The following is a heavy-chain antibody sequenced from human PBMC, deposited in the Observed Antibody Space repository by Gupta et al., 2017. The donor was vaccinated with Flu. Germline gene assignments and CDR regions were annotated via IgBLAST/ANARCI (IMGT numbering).Heavy chain of an antibody. CDR1: YTFTGYD. J-gene: IGHJ4*01. CDR2: INPNSGGT. Sequence: YTFTGYDMHWMRQSPGQGLEWMGGINPNSGGTNYAQKFQGRVTMTRDTSIITAYMRLSSLRSDDTAVYYCSFRTVGAIDYWGHGTLVTVSS. CDR3: SFRTVGAIDY. D-gene: IGHD1-26*01. V-gene: IGHV1-2*02.